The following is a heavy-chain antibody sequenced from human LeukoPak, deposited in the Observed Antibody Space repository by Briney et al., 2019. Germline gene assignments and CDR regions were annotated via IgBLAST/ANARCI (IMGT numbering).Heavy chain of an antibody. CDR3: AKGSGGSYYSSFGY. CDR1: GFTFTSYA. J-gene: IGHJ4*02. D-gene: IGHD2-15*01. V-gene: IGHV3-23*01. CDR2: ISANGGNT. Sequence: GGSLRLSCAASGFTFTSYAMTWVRQAPGKGLEWVSGISANGGNTYYADSVKGRLTISRDNSKNTLYLQMNSLRAEDTAVYYCAKGSGGSYYSSFGYWGQGTLVTVSS.